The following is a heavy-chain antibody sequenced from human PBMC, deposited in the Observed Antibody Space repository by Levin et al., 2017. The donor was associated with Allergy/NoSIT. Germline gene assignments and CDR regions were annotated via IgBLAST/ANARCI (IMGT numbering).Heavy chain of an antibody. CDR3: ARAHGRHYIEAFDC. J-gene: IGHJ4*02. Sequence: LSLTCAASGFTFSSYAMHWVRQAPGKGLEWVAVISYDGTNKYYPDSVEGRFTISRDNSKNTLYLQMNSLRAEDTAVYYCARAHGRHYIEAFDCWGQGTLVTVSS. V-gene: IGHV3-30-3*01. CDR2: ISYDGTNK. D-gene: IGHD2-15*01. CDR1: GFTFSSYA.